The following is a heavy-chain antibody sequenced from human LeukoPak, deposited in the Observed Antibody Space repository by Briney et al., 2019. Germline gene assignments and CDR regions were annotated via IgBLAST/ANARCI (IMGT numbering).Heavy chain of an antibody. CDR3: ARGVVPAAMFDY. CDR1: GYTFTSYA. V-gene: IGHV1-3*01. J-gene: IGHJ4*02. D-gene: IGHD2-2*01. CDR2: INAGNGNT. Sequence: ASVTVSCKASGYTFTSYAMHWVRQAPGQRLEWMGWINAGNGNTKYSQKFQGRVTITRDTSASTAYMELSSLRSEDTAVYYCARGVVPAAMFDYWGQGTLVTVSS.